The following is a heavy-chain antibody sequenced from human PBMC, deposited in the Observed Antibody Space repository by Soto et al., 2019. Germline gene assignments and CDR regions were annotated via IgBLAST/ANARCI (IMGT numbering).Heavy chain of an antibody. CDR2: ISYDGSNK. V-gene: IGHV3-30-3*01. Sequence: GGSLRLSCAASGFTFSSYAMHWVRQAPGKGLEWVAVISYDGSNKYYADSVKGRFTISRDNSKNTLYLQMNSLRAEDTAVYYCARPFIYSYGLDYWGQGPLVTVYS. J-gene: IGHJ4*02. CDR3: ARPFIYSYGLDY. D-gene: IGHD5-18*01. CDR1: GFTFSSYA.